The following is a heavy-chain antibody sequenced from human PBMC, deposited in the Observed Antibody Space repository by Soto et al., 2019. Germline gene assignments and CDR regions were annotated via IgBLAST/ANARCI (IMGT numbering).Heavy chain of an antibody. J-gene: IGHJ6*02. Sequence: QLQLVQSGAEVKKPGSSVKVSCKASGGTFSSYTISWVRQAPGQGLEWMGRIIPILGIANYAQKFQGRVTITADKSTSTAYMELSSLRSEDTAVYYCASRDGYNYHGMDVWGQGTTVTVSS. CDR1: GGTFSSYT. D-gene: IGHD5-12*01. CDR3: ASRDGYNYHGMDV. CDR2: IIPILGIA. V-gene: IGHV1-69*02.